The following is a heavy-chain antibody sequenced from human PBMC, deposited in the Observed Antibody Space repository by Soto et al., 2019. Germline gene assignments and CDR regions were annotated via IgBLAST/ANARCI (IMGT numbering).Heavy chain of an antibody. CDR2: ISSSSSYI. V-gene: IGHV3-21*04. CDR1: GFTFSSYS. J-gene: IGHJ4*02. CDR3: AKTPGVITVITSFDH. Sequence: GGSLRLSCAASGFTFSSYSMNWFRQAPGKGLEWVSSISSSSSYIYYADPVKGRFTISRDNAKNSLYLQTNSLRAEDTAVYYCAKTPGVITVITSFDHWGQGTPVTVSS. D-gene: IGHD3-16*01.